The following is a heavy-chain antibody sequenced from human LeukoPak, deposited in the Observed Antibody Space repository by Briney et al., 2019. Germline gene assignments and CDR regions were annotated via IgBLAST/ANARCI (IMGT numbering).Heavy chain of an antibody. Sequence: GGSLRLSCAASGFTFSSYAMSWVRQAPGKGLEWVSAVNSSGGSTYYADSVKDRFTISRDNSKNTLYLQMNSLRAEDTAVYYCARDAGGNCGGDCYSADYWGQGTLVPVSS. V-gene: IGHV3-23*01. D-gene: IGHD2-21*02. CDR1: GFTFSSYA. CDR2: VNSSGGST. CDR3: ARDAGGNCGGDCYSADY. J-gene: IGHJ4*02.